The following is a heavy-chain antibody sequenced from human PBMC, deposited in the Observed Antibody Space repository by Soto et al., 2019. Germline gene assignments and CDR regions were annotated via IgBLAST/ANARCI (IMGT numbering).Heavy chain of an antibody. CDR3: ASERVKGSGSPSRYYYGMDV. V-gene: IGHV1-3*01. J-gene: IGHJ6*02. CDR1: GYTFTSYA. D-gene: IGHD3-10*01. Sequence: GASVKVSCKASGYTFTSYAMHWVRQAPGQSLEWMGWINAGNGNTKYSQKFQGRVTITRDTSASTAYMELSSLRSEDTAVYYCASERVKGSGSPSRYYYGMDVWGQGTTVTVSS. CDR2: INAGNGNT.